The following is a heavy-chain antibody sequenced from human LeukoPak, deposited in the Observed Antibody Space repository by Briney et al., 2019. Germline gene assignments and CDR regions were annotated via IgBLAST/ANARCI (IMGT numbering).Heavy chain of an antibody. D-gene: IGHD6-6*01. J-gene: IGHJ5*02. Sequence: ASETLSLTCAVYGGSFSGYSWSWFRLPPGKGLEWIGEIKHSGSTNYNPSLSLKSRVTISVDTSKNQFSLKLSSVTAADTAVYYCAVSAAALFDPWGQGTLVTVSS. CDR3: AVSAAALFDP. CDR1: GGSFSGYS. V-gene: IGHV4-34*01. CDR2: IKHSGST.